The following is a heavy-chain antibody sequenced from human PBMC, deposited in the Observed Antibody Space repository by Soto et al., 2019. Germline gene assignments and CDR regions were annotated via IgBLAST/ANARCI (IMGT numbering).Heavy chain of an antibody. CDR2: IYYSGTT. D-gene: IGHD1-26*01. CDR1: GGSITTGGYF. J-gene: IGHJ4*02. V-gene: IGHV4-31*03. CDR3: GRVVSGSYFDY. Sequence: QVQLQESGPGLVKASQTLSLTCTVSGGSITTGGYFWSWIRQHPGKGLEWIGYIYYSGTTHYNPSLKSRVTISVDTSKNQFSLKLSSVTAADTAVYYCGRVVSGSYFDYWGQGTLVTVSS.